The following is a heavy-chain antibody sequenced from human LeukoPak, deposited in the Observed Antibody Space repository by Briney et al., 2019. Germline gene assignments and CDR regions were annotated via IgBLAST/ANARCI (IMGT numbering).Heavy chain of an antibody. J-gene: IGHJ4*02. CDR3: ARHYGRRELLEDGYSYFDY. CDR2: IYTSGST. Sequence: PSETLSLTCNVSGGSISSYYWSWIRQPPGKGLEWIGYIYTSGSTNYNPSLKRRVTISVDTSKNQFSLKLRSETAADTAGYYCARHYGRRELLEDGYSYFDYCGQGTLVTVSS. V-gene: IGHV4-4*09. D-gene: IGHD5-24*01. CDR1: GGSISSYY.